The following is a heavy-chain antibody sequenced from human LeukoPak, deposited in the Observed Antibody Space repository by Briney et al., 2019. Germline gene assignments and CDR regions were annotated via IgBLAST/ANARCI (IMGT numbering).Heavy chain of an antibody. D-gene: IGHD6-19*01. V-gene: IGHV4-34*01. CDR1: GGSFSGYY. J-gene: IGHJ4*02. Sequence: KTSETLSLTCAVYGGSFSGYYWSWIRQPPGKGLEWIGEINHSGSTNYNPSLKSRVTISVDTSKNQFSLKLSSVTAADTAVYYCARAGRYSSGWYPFDYWGQGTLVTVSS. CDR2: INHSGST. CDR3: ARAGRYSSGWYPFDY.